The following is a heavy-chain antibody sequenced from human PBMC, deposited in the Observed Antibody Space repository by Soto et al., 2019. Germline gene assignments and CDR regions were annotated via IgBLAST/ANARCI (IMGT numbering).Heavy chain of an antibody. CDR1: GFTFSSYA. J-gene: IGHJ6*02. CDR2: ISSNGGST. CDR3: ARRGLSSSSTFRYHYYGMDV. V-gene: IGHV3-64*01. Sequence: PGGSLRLSCAASGFTFSSYAMHWVRQAPGKGLEYVSAISSNGGSTYYANSVKGRFTISRDNSKNTLYLQMGSLRAEDMAVYYCARRGLSSSSTFRYHYYGMDVWGQGTTVTVSS. D-gene: IGHD6-6*01.